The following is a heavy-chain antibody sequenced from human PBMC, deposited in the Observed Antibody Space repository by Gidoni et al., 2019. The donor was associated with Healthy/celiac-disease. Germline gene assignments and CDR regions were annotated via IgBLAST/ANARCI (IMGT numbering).Heavy chain of an antibody. CDR3: AREGSYYYDSSGLDY. J-gene: IGHJ4*02. V-gene: IGHV3-21*01. CDR2: ISSSSSYI. D-gene: IGHD3-22*01. Sequence: EVQLVESGGGMVKPGGSLRLSCAASGLPLSSYSMNWVLQAPGKGLEWVSSISSSSSYIYYADSVKGRFTISRDNAKNSLYLQMNSLRAEDTAVYYCAREGSYYYDSSGLDYWGQGTLVTVSS. CDR1: GLPLSSYS.